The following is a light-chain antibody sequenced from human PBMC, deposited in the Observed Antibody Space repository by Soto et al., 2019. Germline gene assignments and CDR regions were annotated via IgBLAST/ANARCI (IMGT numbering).Light chain of an antibody. CDR2: DDN. CDR1: SSNIGAGYD. V-gene: IGLV1-40*01. CDR3: QSYDSSLSAYV. Sequence: QSVLTQPPSVSGAPGQRVANSCTGSSSNIGAGYDLHWYQHLPGTAPKLLIYDDNNRPSGVPDRFSGSRSGTSASLAITGLQAEDEADYYCQSYDSSLSAYVFXTGTKVTVL. J-gene: IGLJ1*01.